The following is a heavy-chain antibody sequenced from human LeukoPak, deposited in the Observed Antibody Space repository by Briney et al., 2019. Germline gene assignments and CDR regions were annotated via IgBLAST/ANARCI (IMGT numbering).Heavy chain of an antibody. CDR3: ARVGYCNGGTCYGAVDY. V-gene: IGHV1-2*02. D-gene: IGHD2-15*01. CDR2: INPNSGGT. Sequence: ASVTVSCKPSGYTFTVYYMHWVRQAPGQGVEWMGWINPNSGGTNYAQKFQGRVTMTRDTSISTAYMELSRLTSEDTALYYCARVGYCNGGTCYGAVDYWGQGTLVTVSS. J-gene: IGHJ4*02. CDR1: GYTFTVYY.